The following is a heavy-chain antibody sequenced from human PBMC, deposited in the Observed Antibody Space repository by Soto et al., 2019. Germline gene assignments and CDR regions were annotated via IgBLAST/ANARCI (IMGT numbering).Heavy chain of an antibody. CDR2: IYWNDDK. CDR1: GFSLSTSGVG. CDR3: AHRPDYDFWSGFGGFDY. Sequence: SGPTLVKPTQTLTLTCTFSGFSLSTSGVGVGWIRQPPGKALEWLALIYWNDDKRYSPSLKSRLTITKDTSKNQVVLTMTNMDPVDTATYYCAHRPDYDFWSGFGGFDYWGQGTLVTVSS. J-gene: IGHJ4*02. V-gene: IGHV2-5*01. D-gene: IGHD3-3*01.